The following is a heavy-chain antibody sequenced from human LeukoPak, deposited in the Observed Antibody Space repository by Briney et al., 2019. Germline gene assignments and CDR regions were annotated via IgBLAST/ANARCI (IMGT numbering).Heavy chain of an antibody. J-gene: IGHJ6*02. CDR3: ARWGITMVRGVPTSSYGMDV. Sequence: SETLSLTCTVSGGSISSYYWSWIRQPPGKGLEWIGYIYYSGSTNYNPSLKSRVTMSVDTSKNQFSLKLSSVTAADTAVYYCARWGITMVRGVPTSSYGMDVWGQGTTVTVSS. CDR2: IYYSGST. V-gene: IGHV4-59*12. CDR1: GGSISSYY. D-gene: IGHD3-10*01.